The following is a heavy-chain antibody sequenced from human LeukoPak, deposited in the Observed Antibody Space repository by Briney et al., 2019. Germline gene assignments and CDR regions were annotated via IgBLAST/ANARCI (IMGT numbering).Heavy chain of an antibody. Sequence: PSETLSLTCTVSGGSISSSSYYWGWIRRPPGKGLEWIGSIYYSGSTYYNPSLKSRVTISVDTSKNQFSLKLSSVTAADTAVYYCAREGGYYDILTGYYPPYYYCMDVRGQGTTVTVSS. CDR1: GGSISSSSYY. V-gene: IGHV4-39*07. J-gene: IGHJ6*02. CDR3: AREGGYYDILTGYYPPYYYCMDV. D-gene: IGHD3-9*01. CDR2: IYYSGST.